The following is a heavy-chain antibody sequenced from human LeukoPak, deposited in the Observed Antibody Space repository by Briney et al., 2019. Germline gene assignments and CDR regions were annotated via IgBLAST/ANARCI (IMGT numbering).Heavy chain of an antibody. V-gene: IGHV4-39*01. D-gene: IGHD3/OR15-3a*01. CDR2: IYYSGNT. CDR3: ARQTGSGLFILP. J-gene: IGHJ4*02. CDR1: GVSISSSNSY. Sequence: AETLSLTCTVSGVSISSSNSYWGWILQPPGKGLEWIGSIYYSGNTYYNASLKSQVSISIDTFKNHFSLRLTSVTAADTAVYYCARQTGSGLFILPGGQGTLVTVSS.